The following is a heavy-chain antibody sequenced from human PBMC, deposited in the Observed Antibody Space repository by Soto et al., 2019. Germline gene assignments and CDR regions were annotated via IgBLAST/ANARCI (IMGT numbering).Heavy chain of an antibody. CDR2: ISGSGGST. Sequence: EVQLLESGGGLVQPGGSLRLSCAASGFTFSSYTMNWVRQAPGKGLELVSVISGSGGSTYYADSVKGRFTISRDNSKNTLYLQMNSLRAEDTAVYYCAKRAHGLYVAYLGQGTLVTVSS. J-gene: IGHJ4*02. CDR3: AKRAHGLYVAY. V-gene: IGHV3-23*01. CDR1: GFTFSSYT.